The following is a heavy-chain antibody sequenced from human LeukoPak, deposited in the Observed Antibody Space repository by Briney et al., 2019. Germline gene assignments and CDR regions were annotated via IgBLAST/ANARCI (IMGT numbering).Heavy chain of an antibody. CDR2: INHSGST. CDR1: GGSFSGYY. Sequence: SETLSLTCAVYGGSFSGYYWSWIRQPPGKGLEWIGEINHSGSTNYNPSLKSRVTISVDTSKNQFSLKLSSVTAADTAVCYCARGRTTYDYWGQGTLVTVSS. J-gene: IGHJ4*02. CDR3: ARGRTTYDY. V-gene: IGHV4-34*01. D-gene: IGHD4-17*01.